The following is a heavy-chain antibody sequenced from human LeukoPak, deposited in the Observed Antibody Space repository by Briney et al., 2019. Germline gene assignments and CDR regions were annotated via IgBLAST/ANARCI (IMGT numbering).Heavy chain of an antibody. Sequence: GGSLRLSCAASGFTFSSYSMNWVRHAPGEGLEWVSSISSSSSYIYYADSVKGRFTISRDNAKNSLYPQMNSLRAEDTAVYYCARDGTIFGVVRYMDVWAKGPRSPSP. CDR3: ARDGTIFGVVRYMDV. CDR2: ISSSSSYI. V-gene: IGHV3-21*01. J-gene: IGHJ6*03. D-gene: IGHD3-3*01. CDR1: GFTFSSYS.